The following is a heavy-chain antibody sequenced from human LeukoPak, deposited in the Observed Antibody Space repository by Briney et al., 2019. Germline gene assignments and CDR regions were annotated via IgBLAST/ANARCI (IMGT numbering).Heavy chain of an antibody. CDR1: GFTFSSYG. Sequence: PGGSLRLSCAASGFTFSSYGMHWVRQAPGKGLEWVAFIRYDGSNKYYADSVKGRFTISRDNSKNTLYLQMNSLRAEDTAVYYCASISGLWFGELPHWGQGTLVTVSS. CDR2: IRYDGSNK. D-gene: IGHD3-10*01. V-gene: IGHV3-30*02. J-gene: IGHJ4*02. CDR3: ASISGLWFGELPH.